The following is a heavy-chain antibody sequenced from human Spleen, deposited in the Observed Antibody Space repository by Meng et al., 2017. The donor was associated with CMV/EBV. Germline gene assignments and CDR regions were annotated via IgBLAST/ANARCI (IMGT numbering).Heavy chain of an antibody. J-gene: IGHJ5*02. CDR3: ARVRCSSTSCYTTDNWFDP. Sequence: GSLRLSCTVSGYSISRGHYWGWIRQPPGKGLEWIGSVYHSGVTYYNPSLKSRVTISVDTSKKQFSLKLNSVTAADTAVYYCARVRCSSTSCYTTDNWFDPWGQGTLVTVSS. D-gene: IGHD2-2*02. V-gene: IGHV4-38-2*02. CDR1: GYSISRGHY. CDR2: VYHSGVT.